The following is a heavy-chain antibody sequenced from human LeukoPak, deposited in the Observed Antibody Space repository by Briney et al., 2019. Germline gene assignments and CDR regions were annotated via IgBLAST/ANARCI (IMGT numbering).Heavy chain of an antibody. CDR1: GYTFTSYD. J-gene: IGHJ2*01. CDR3: ARPYCSGGDCLRYFDL. Sequence: ASVRVSCKASGYTFTSYDISWVRQATGQGLEWMGWMNPLSGNTGYAQKFQGRVTMTRSTSISTAYMELSSLRSEDTAVYYCARPYCSGGDCLRYFDLWGRGTLITVSS. V-gene: IGHV1-8*01. CDR2: MNPLSGNT. D-gene: IGHD2-15*01.